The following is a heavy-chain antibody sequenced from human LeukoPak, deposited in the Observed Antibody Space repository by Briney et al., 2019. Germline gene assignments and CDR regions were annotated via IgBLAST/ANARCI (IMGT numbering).Heavy chain of an antibody. D-gene: IGHD1-14*01. J-gene: IGHJ5*02. CDR2: INHSGST. Sequence: SETLSLTCAVYGGSFSGYYWSWIRQPPGKGLEWIGEINHSGSTNYNPSLKSRVTISVDASKNQFSLKLRSVTAADTAVYYCGNTNYHPSPKGWVTISVSGAQDQFLLKLGFGAAAGTGVYFWAGWAPANFGVGNWFRPRGQGTLVTVSS. CDR1: GGSFSGYY. CDR3: GNTNYHPSPKGWVTISVSGAQDQFLLKLGFGAAAGTGVYFWAGWAPANFGVGNWFRP. V-gene: IGHV4-34*01.